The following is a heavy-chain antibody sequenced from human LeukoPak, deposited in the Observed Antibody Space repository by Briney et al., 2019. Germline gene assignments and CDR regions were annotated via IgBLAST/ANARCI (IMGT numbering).Heavy chain of an antibody. D-gene: IGHD3-22*01. V-gene: IGHV3-7*01. Sequence: PGGSLRLSCAASGFRFSDYWMTWVRQAPGEGLECVANIKTDGSEKYYPDSVKGRFTISRDNAKNLLYLQMNSMRVEDTAVYYCTSDLNHDSSGWGQGTLVTVSS. J-gene: IGHJ4*02. CDR2: IKTDGSEK. CDR1: GFRFSDYW. CDR3: TSDLNHDSSG.